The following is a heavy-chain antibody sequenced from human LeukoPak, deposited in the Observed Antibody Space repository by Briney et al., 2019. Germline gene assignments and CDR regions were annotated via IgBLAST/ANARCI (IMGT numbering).Heavy chain of an antibody. Sequence: SVKVSCKASGGTFSSYAISWVRQAPGQGLEWMGGIIPIFGTANYAQKFQGRVTITTGESTSTAYMELSSLRSEDTAVYYCARDGTEGIVGATDDAFDIWGQGTMVTVSS. V-gene: IGHV1-69*05. D-gene: IGHD1-26*01. CDR2: IIPIFGTA. J-gene: IGHJ3*02. CDR1: GGTFSSYA. CDR3: ARDGTEGIVGATDDAFDI.